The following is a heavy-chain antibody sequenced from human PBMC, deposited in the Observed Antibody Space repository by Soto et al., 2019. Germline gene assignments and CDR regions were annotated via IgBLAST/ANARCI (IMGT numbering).Heavy chain of an antibody. D-gene: IGHD3-3*01. Sequence: PGGSLRLSCAASGFTFSDYYMSWIRQAPGKGLEWVSYISSSSSYTNYADSVKGRFTISRDNAKNSLYLQMNSLRAEDTAVYYCARDRGGGSIFGGHYGMDVWGQGTTVTVSS. CDR3: ARDRGGGSIFGGHYGMDV. J-gene: IGHJ6*02. CDR1: GFTFSDYY. V-gene: IGHV3-11*06. CDR2: ISSSSSYT.